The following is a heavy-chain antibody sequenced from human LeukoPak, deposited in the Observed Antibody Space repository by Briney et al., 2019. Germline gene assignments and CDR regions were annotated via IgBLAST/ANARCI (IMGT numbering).Heavy chain of an antibody. CDR1: GFTFDDYA. J-gene: IGHJ4*02. CDR3: AKGLRSSWYLYFDY. Sequence: GGSLRLSCAASGFTFDDYAMHWVRQAPGKGLEWVSGISWNSGSIGYADSVKGRFTISRDNAKNSLYLQMNGLRAEDTALYYCAKGLRSSWYLYFDYWGQGTLVTVSS. CDR2: ISWNSGSI. D-gene: IGHD6-13*01. V-gene: IGHV3-9*01.